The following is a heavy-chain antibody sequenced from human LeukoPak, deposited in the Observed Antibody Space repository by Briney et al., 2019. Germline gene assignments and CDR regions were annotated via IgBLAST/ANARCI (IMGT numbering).Heavy chain of an antibody. J-gene: IGHJ6*02. CDR1: GGSISSYY. Sequence: SETPSLTCTVSGGSISSYYWSWIRQPPGKGLEWIGYIYYSGSTNYNPSLKSRVTISVDTSKNQFSPKLSSVTAADTAVYYCARAYCGGDCPAPYYYGMDVWGQGTTVTVSS. V-gene: IGHV4-59*08. D-gene: IGHD2-21*02. CDR3: ARAYCGGDCPAPYYYGMDV. CDR2: IYYSGST.